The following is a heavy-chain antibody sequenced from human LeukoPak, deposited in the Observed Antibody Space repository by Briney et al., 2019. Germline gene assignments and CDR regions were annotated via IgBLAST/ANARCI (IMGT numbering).Heavy chain of an antibody. CDR1: GYSISSGYY. J-gene: IGHJ4*02. Sequence: SETLSLTCTVSGYSISSGYYWGWIRQPPGKGLEWIGSIYYSGSTYYNPSLKSRVTISVDTSKNQFSLKLSSVTAADTAVYYCAREGTATRYWGQGTLVTVSS. CDR2: IYYSGST. V-gene: IGHV4-38-2*02. CDR3: AREGTATRY. D-gene: IGHD3-10*01.